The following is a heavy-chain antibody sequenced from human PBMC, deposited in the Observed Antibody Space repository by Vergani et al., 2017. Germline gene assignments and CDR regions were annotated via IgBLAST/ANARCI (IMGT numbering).Heavy chain of an antibody. Sequence: EVQLVESGGGLVQPGGSLRLSCAASGFTFSSYEMNWVRQAPGKGLEWVSCISSSSSTIYYADSVKGRFTISRDNAKNSLYLQMNSLRAEDTAVYYCARSSTIKKCVVVVAATQIWRNDYWGQGTLVTVSS. D-gene: IGHD2-15*01. V-gene: IGHV3-48*03. J-gene: IGHJ4*02. CDR1: GFTFSSYE. CDR3: ARSSTIKKCVVVVAATQIWRNDY. CDR2: ISSSSSTI.